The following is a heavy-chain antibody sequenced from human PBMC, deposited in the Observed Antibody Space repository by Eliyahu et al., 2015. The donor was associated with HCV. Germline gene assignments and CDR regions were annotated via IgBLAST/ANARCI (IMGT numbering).Heavy chain of an antibody. D-gene: IGHD1-14*01. V-gene: IGHV7-4-1*02. CDR1: GYTFTNFA. CDR3: ARAREPELGFNFDN. CDR2: INTHTGTP. Sequence: QVQLVQSESQLRQTGASVKISCKTSGYTFTNFAMHWVRQAPGHGLEWIGWINTHTGTPTYAQGLTGRLLLSLDASVATAYLQISTLRSDDTAVYYCARAREPELGFNFDNWGQGTRVTVSS. J-gene: IGHJ4*02.